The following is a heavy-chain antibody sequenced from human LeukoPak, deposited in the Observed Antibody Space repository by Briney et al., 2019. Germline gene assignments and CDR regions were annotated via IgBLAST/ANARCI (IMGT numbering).Heavy chain of an antibody. D-gene: IGHD6-13*01. Sequence: ASVKVSCKASGYTFTSYDISWVRQAPGQGLEWMGWISAYNGNTNYAQKLQGRVTMTTDTSTSTAYMELRSLRSDDTAVYYCAGAPGIAAAGRNWFDPWGQGTLVTVSS. J-gene: IGHJ5*02. CDR3: AGAPGIAAAGRNWFDP. V-gene: IGHV1-18*01. CDR2: ISAYNGNT. CDR1: GYTFTSYD.